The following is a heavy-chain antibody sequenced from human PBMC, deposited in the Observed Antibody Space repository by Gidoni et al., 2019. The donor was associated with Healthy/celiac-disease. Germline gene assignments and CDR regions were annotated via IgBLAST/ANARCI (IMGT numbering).Heavy chain of an antibody. CDR2: IYYSGST. V-gene: IGHV4-39*01. D-gene: IGHD3-3*01. J-gene: IGHJ5*02. CDR3: ARQGAGRLLFGVVIAETPKSRWFDP. Sequence: QLQLQESGPGLVKPSETLSLTCTVSGGSISSSSYYWGWIRQPPGKGLEWIGSIYYSGSTYYNPSPKSRVTISVDTSKNQFSLKLSSVTAADTAVYYCARQGAGRLLFGVVIAETPKSRWFDPWGQGTLVTVSS. CDR1: GGSISSSSYY.